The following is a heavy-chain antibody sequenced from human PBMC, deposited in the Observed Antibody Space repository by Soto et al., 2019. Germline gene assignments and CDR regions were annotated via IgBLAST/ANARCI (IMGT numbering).Heavy chain of an antibody. CDR1: GFPFSSTD. D-gene: IGHD3-10*01. CDR2: IDGSGGTT. V-gene: IGHV3-23*01. Sequence: LQSGGGLVQPWGSLTLSCAASGFPFSSTDMTWVRQAPGKGLDWVSTIDGSGGTTYYADSVKGRFTISRDNSMNTVYLQMNSLRADDTALYYCAKNSGWFNTWGQGALVTVSS. CDR3: AKNSGWFNT. J-gene: IGHJ5*02.